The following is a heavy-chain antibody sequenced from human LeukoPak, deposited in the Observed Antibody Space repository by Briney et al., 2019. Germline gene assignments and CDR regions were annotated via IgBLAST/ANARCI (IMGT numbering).Heavy chain of an antibody. CDR2: IYSGGST. V-gene: IGHV3-66*01. Sequence: GGSLRLSCAASGFTVSSNYMSWVRQAPGKGLEWVSVIYSGGSTYYADSVKGRFTISRDNSKNTLYLQMNSLRAEDTAVYYCARRESSGCFDYWGQGTLVTVSS. CDR1: GFTVSSNY. J-gene: IGHJ4*02. CDR3: ARRESSGCFDY. D-gene: IGHD6-19*01.